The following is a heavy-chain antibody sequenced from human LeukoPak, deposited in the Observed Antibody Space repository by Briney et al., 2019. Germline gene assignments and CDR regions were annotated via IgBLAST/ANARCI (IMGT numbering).Heavy chain of an antibody. CDR2: ISSSSSYT. V-gene: IGHV3-21*01. CDR3: ARDFSDTDWFDP. J-gene: IGHJ5*02. CDR1: GFTFSSYS. Sequence: GGSLRLSCAASGFTFSSYSMNWVRQAPGKGLEWVSSISSSSSYTYYADSVKGRFTISRDNAKNSLYLQMNSLRAEDTAVYYCARDFSDTDWFDPWGQGTLVTVSS. D-gene: IGHD5-18*01.